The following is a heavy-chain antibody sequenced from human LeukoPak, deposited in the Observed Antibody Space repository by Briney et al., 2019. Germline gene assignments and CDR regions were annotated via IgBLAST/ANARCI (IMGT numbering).Heavy chain of an antibody. D-gene: IGHD6-19*01. CDR2: ISYDGSNK. Sequence: GGSLRLSCAASGFTFSSYAMHWVRQAPGKGLEWVAVISYDGSNKYYADSVKGRFTISRDNSMNTLYLQMNSLRAEDTAVYYCASSYSSGWPTYYYYGMDVWGQGTTVTVSS. J-gene: IGHJ6*02. CDR1: GFTFSSYA. CDR3: ASSYSSGWPTYYYYGMDV. V-gene: IGHV3-30*04.